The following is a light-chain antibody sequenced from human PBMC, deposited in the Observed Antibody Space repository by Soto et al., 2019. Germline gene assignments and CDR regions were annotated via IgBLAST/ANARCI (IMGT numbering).Light chain of an antibody. CDR2: DAS. J-gene: IGKJ4*01. Sequence: IVLTQSPATLSLSPGERATLSCRASQSVSSYLAGYQQKPGQAPRLLIYDASNRATGIPARFSGSGSGTDFTLTISSLEPEDFAAYYCQQRSNWPPLTFGGGTKVEIK. CDR1: QSVSSY. V-gene: IGKV3-11*01. CDR3: QQRSNWPPLT.